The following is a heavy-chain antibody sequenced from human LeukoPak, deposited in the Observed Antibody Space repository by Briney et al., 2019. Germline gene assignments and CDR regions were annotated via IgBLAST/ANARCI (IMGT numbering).Heavy chain of an antibody. D-gene: IGHD3-22*01. V-gene: IGHV1-69*01. Sequence: SVKVSCKASGGTFSSYAISWVRQAPGQGLEWMGGIIPIFGTANYAQKFQGRVTITADESTSTAYMDLSSLRSEDTAVYYCARGWDSSGQIPFFYWGQGTLVTVSS. CDR2: IIPIFGTA. CDR1: GGTFSSYA. CDR3: ARGWDSSGQIPFFY. J-gene: IGHJ4*02.